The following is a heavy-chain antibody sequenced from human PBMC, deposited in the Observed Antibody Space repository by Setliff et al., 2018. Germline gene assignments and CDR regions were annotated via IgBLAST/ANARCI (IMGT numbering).Heavy chain of an antibody. Sequence: LRLSCAASGFTFSSYAMSWVRQAPGKGLEWVSAISGSGGSTYYADSVKGRFTISRDDSNNTLYLQMTSLRAEDTAVYYCAGCGYGQYYAMDVWGQGTTVTVSS. CDR2: ISGSGGST. V-gene: IGHV3-23*01. CDR1: GFTFSSYA. CDR3: AGCGYGQYYAMDV. D-gene: IGHD5-12*01. J-gene: IGHJ6*02.